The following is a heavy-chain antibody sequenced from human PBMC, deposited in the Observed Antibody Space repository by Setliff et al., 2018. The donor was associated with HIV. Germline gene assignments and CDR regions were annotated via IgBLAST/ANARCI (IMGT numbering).Heavy chain of an antibody. D-gene: IGHD5-12*01. CDR3: ARRSGYAEDY. Sequence: PSETLSLTCTVSGYSISSGYYWNWIRQPPGKGLEWIGEIIHSGGTNYNPSLKSRVTISVDTSKNQFSLKLSSVTAADTAVYYCARRSGYAEDYWGQGTLVTVSS. J-gene: IGHJ4*02. V-gene: IGHV4-34*12. CDR2: IIHSGGT. CDR1: GYSISSGYY.